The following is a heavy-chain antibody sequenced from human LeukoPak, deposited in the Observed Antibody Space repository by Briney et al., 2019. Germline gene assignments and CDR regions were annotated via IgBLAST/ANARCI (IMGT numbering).Heavy chain of an antibody. Sequence: GGSLRLSCAASGFTFSDYWMHWVRQAPEKGLEWVANINQDGTEKYYVDSVKGRFTISRDNAKNTLYLQMNSLRAEDTAVYYCARDRVIPAAVPFSYGMDVWGQGTTVTVSS. CDR3: ARDRVIPAAVPFSYGMDV. V-gene: IGHV3-7*03. J-gene: IGHJ6*02. CDR2: INQDGTEK. D-gene: IGHD2-2*01. CDR1: GFTFSDYW.